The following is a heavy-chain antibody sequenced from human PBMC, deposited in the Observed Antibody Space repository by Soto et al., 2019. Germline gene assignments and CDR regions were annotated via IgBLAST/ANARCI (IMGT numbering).Heavy chain of an antibody. CDR1: GFTFNFLA. V-gene: IGHV3-23*01. CDR3: SKGIAVSGTLTHDY. CDR2: ISGSGDNT. Sequence: GGSLRLSCVASGFTFNFLAMSWVRQAPGKGLEWVSAISGSGDNTYYADSVKGRFTISRDNSKNTLYLQMSSLGAEDAAVYYCSKGIAVSGTLTHDYWGQGTLVTVSS. J-gene: IGHJ4*02. D-gene: IGHD6-19*01.